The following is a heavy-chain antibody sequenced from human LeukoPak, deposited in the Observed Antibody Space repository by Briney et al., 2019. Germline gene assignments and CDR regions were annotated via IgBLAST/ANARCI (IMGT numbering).Heavy chain of an antibody. J-gene: IGHJ6*02. CDR3: ARDGYCSGGSCYSVYYYYYGMDV. CDR2: ISYDGSYK. D-gene: IGHD2-15*01. CDR1: GFTFSSYA. Sequence: GGSLRLSCAASGFTFSSYAMHWVRQAPGKGLEWVAVISYDGSYKYYADSVKGRFTISRDNSKNTLYLQMNSLRAEDTAVYYCARDGYCSGGSCYSVYYYYYGMDVWGQGTTVTVSS. V-gene: IGHV3-30-3*01.